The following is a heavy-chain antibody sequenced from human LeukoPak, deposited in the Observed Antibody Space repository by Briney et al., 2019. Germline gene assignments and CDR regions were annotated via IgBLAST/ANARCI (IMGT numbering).Heavy chain of an antibody. V-gene: IGHV1-69*04. CDR2: IIPILGIA. Sequence: SVKVSCKASGYTFTGYYMHWVRQAPGQGLEWMGRIIPILGIANYAQKFQGRVTITADKSTSTAYMELSSLRSEDTAVYYCARDPGIAVAGTIWYFDLWGRGTLVTVSS. CDR3: ARDPGIAVAGTIWYFDL. J-gene: IGHJ2*01. D-gene: IGHD6-19*01. CDR1: GYTFTGYY.